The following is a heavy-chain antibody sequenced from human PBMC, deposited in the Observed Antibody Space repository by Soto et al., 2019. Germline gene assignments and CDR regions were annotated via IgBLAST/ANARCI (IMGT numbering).Heavy chain of an antibody. D-gene: IGHD3-3*01. Sequence: PGGSLRLSCGGTGLNFDDFAMHWVRQAPGKGLEWVSGITWNSRVLAYADSVKGRFTISRDNARNSLYLQMDSLRDEDTALYYCAKGRYDFWSPYYSDSWGQGTLVTVSS. J-gene: IGHJ4*02. CDR3: AKGRYDFWSPYYSDS. V-gene: IGHV3-9*01. CDR1: GLNFDDFA. CDR2: ITWNSRVL.